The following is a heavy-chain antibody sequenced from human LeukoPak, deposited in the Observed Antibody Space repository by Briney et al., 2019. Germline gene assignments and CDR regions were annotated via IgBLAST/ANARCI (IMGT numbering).Heavy chain of an antibody. CDR3: EREGTRKFDY. Sequence: GGSLRLSCAASGFTFSSYWMHWVRQAPGKGLVWVSSIKTDENSTIYADSVKGRFTISRDNAKNTLYLQMNSLRAEDTAVYYCEREGTRKFDYWGQGTRVTVSS. CDR2: IKTDENST. CDR1: GFTFSSYW. J-gene: IGHJ4*02. D-gene: IGHD2-2*01. V-gene: IGHV3-74*01.